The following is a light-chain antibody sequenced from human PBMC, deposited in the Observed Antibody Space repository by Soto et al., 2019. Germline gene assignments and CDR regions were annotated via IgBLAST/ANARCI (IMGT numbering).Light chain of an antibody. V-gene: IGKV1-12*02. CDR3: QQANSFPYT. CDR2: PAS. Sequence: DIPMTSPPSSVSASVGARATITCRPGRGISSWLAWYQKKPGKAPKPLIFPASSLQSGVPSRFSGSGSGTDFTLTISSLQPEDFATYYCQQANSFPYTFGQGTKLEIK. CDR1: RGISSW. J-gene: IGKJ2*01.